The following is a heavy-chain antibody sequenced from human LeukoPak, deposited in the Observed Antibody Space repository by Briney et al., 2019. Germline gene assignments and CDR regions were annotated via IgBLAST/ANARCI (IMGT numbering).Heavy chain of an antibody. D-gene: IGHD3-22*01. CDR2: IYYSGST. J-gene: IGHJ4*02. Sequence: SETLSLTCTVSGGSISSYYWSWIRQPPGKGLEWIGYIYYSGSTNYNPSLKSRVIISVDTSKNQFSLKLSSVTAADTAVYYCALYSYDSRGYYEPFDYWGQGTLVTVSS. CDR1: GGSISSYY. V-gene: IGHV4-59*12. CDR3: ALYSYDSRGYYEPFDY.